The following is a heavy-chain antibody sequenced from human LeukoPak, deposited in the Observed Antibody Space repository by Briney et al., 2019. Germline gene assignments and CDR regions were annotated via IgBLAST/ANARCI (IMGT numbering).Heavy chain of an antibody. V-gene: IGHV3-53*01. CDR1: GFTVSSHY. D-gene: IGHD2-2*01. J-gene: IGHJ4*02. Sequence: PGGSLRLSCAVSGFTVSSHYMGWVRQAPGKGLEWVSIIYNFGTTYYTDSVKGRFTISTDNSKNTLFLQMNSLRAEDTAVYYCARWFCSSTSCYYDYWGQGTLVTVSS. CDR2: IYNFGTT. CDR3: ARWFCSSTSCYYDY.